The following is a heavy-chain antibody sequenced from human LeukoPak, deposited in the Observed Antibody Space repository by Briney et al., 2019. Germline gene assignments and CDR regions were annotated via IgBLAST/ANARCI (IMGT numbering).Heavy chain of an antibody. CDR2: ISAYNGNT. Sequence: ASVKVSCKASGYTLTSYGISWVRQAPGRELEWMGWISAYNGNTNYAQKLQGRVTMTTDTSTSTAYMELRSLRSDDTAVYYCARADYGDPRGYYYYYMDVWGKGTTVTVSS. CDR3: ARADYGDPRGYYYYYMDV. J-gene: IGHJ6*03. D-gene: IGHD4-17*01. V-gene: IGHV1-18*01. CDR1: GYTLTSYG.